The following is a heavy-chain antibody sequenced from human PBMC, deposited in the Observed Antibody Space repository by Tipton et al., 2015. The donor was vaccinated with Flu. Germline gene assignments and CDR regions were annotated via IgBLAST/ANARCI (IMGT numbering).Heavy chain of an antibody. CDR1: GGSISDNY. CDR2: IHYSGDT. CDR3: ARGGASSQWFDP. Sequence: TLSLTCTVSGGSISDNYWSWIRQSPGRGLEWIGYIHYSGDTKYNPSLEGRVTILVDTSKNQFSLNLRSVTAADTAVYYCARGGASSQWFDPWGQGTLVTVSS. J-gene: IGHJ5*02. D-gene: IGHD6-6*01. V-gene: IGHV4-59*01.